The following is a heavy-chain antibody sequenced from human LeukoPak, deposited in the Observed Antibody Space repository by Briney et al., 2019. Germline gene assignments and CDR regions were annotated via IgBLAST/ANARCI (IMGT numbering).Heavy chain of an antibody. V-gene: IGHV3-21*01. D-gene: IGHD2-8*01. CDR2: ISCSSSYI. CDR3: AREVYCTNGVCYSS. Sequence: PGGSLRLSCAASGFTFSSYSMNWVRQAPGKGLEWVSSISCSSSYIYYADSVKGRFTISRDNAKNSLYLQMNSLRAEDTAVYYCAREVYCTNGVCYSSWGQGTLVTVSS. J-gene: IGHJ5*02. CDR1: GFTFSSYS.